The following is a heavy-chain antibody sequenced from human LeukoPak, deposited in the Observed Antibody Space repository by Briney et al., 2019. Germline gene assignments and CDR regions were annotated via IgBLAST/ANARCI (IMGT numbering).Heavy chain of an antibody. CDR2: ISGSGSTT. CDR3: AKDQRPAGIAADELGFDI. CDR1: GFTFSNYA. D-gene: IGHD6-13*01. J-gene: IGHJ3*02. Sequence: PGGSLRLSCAASGFTFSNYAMSWVRQAPGKGLEWVSTISGSGSTTNYADSVKGRFTISRDNSKNTLYLQMNSLRAEDTAVYYCAKDQRPAGIAADELGFDIWGQGTMVTVSS. V-gene: IGHV3-23*01.